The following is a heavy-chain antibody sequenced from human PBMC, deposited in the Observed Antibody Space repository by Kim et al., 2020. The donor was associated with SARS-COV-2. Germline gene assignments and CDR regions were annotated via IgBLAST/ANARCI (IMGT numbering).Heavy chain of an antibody. CDR3: ARATSANNHWYFEL. D-gene: IGHD5-12*01. V-gene: IGHV3-72*01. Sequence: GGSLRLSCAASGFIFSDHYMDWVRQAPGKGVEWVARIRKKPNSYTTEHAASVKGRFTISRDDSKNSVYLQMNSLKTEDTAVYYCARATSANNHWYFELWGRGTLVTVSS. CDR1: GFIFSDHY. J-gene: IGHJ2*01. CDR2: IRKKPNSYTT.